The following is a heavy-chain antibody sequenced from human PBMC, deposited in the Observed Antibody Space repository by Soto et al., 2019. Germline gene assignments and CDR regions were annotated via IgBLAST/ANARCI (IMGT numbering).Heavy chain of an antibody. CDR2: INHSGRT. J-gene: IGHJ5*02. D-gene: IGHD6-13*01. CDR1: SGSFGDYY. V-gene: IGHV4-34*01. Sequence: QVQLQQWGAGLLKPSETLSLTCAVYSGSFGDYYWSWVRQPPGKGREWIGEINHSGRTNYNPSLKSPVTISVDTSKNQFLLKLSSVTAAVTAVYYCARVRLGAAGFTRRWFDPWGQGTLVTVSS. CDR3: ARVRLGAAGFTRRWFDP.